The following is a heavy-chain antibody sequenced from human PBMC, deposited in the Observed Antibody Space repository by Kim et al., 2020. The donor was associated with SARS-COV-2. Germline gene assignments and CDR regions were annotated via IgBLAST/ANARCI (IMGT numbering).Heavy chain of an antibody. Sequence: GGSLRLSCAASGFTFSSYSMNWVRQAPGKGLEWVSSISSSSSYIYYADSVKGRFTISRDNAKNSLYLQMNSLRAEDTAVYYCARDLGYYGSGSLFFDYWGQGTLVTVSS. J-gene: IGHJ4*02. V-gene: IGHV3-21*01. CDR3: ARDLGYYGSGSLFFDY. D-gene: IGHD3-10*01. CDR2: ISSSSSYI. CDR1: GFTFSSYS.